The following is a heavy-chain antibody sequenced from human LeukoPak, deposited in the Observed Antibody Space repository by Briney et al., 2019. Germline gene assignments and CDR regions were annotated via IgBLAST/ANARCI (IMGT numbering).Heavy chain of an antibody. CDR1: GLSFNTSGVG. J-gene: IGHJ4*02. Sequence: SGPTLVNPTQTLTLTCTFSGLSFNTSGVGVGWIRQPPGKALEWLALIYWDDDKRYSPSLKSRLIITKDTSKIQVVLKMTNIDPVDTATYYCAHSGFCTAGSCYSFFDNWGQGALVTVSS. D-gene: IGHD2-15*01. V-gene: IGHV2-5*02. CDR3: AHSGFCTAGSCYSFFDN. CDR2: IYWDDDK.